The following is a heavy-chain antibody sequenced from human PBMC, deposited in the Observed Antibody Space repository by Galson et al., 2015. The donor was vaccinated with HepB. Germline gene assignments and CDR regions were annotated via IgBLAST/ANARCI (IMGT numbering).Heavy chain of an antibody. D-gene: IGHD6-19*01. CDR1: GDSVSSNSAA. J-gene: IGHJ6*02. CDR2: AYYRSKWYS. Sequence: CAISGDSVSSNSAAWSRIRQSPSRGLEWLGWAYYRSKWYSDYEVSVKSRISISPDTSKNQISLQLNSVTPEDTAVYYCARGSLTSGWGITYYYDGMDVWGQGTTVTVSS. CDR3: ARGSLTSGWGITYYYDGMDV. V-gene: IGHV6-1*01.